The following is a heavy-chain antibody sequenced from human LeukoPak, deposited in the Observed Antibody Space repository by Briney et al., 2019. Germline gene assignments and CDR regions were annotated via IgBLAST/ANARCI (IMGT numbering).Heavy chain of an antibody. CDR2: IYYGGST. J-gene: IGHJ4*02. CDR1: GGSISSSSYY. D-gene: IGHD2-2*03. V-gene: IGHV4-39*01. CDR3: ASRGYCSSTSCYGEVY. Sequence: PSETLSLTCTVSGGSISSSSYYWGWIRQPPGKGLEWIGSIYYGGSTYYNPSLRSRVTISVDTSKNQFSLKLSSVTAADTAVYYCASRGYCSSTSCYGEVYWGQGTLVTVSS.